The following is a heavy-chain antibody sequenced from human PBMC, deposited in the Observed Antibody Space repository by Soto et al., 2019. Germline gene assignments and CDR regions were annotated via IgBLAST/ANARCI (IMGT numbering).Heavy chain of an antibody. V-gene: IGHV3-15*07. J-gene: IGHJ6*02. Sequence: EVQLVESGGGLVKPGGSLRLSCAASGFAFSNAWMTWVRQAPGRGLEWVGRIKSKTDGGTTDYAAPVKGRFTISRDDSKNTLSLQMNSLKTEDTAVYYCTTNIVAAGDYYYYSMGVWGRGTTVTVSS. CDR3: TTNIVAAGDYYYYSMGV. D-gene: IGHD6-13*01. CDR2: IKSKTDGGTT. CDR1: GFAFSNAW.